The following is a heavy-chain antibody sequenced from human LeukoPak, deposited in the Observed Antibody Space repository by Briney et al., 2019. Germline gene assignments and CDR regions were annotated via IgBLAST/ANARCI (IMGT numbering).Heavy chain of an antibody. D-gene: IGHD3-10*01. CDR3: ARGRYTYGFSFDY. J-gene: IGHJ4*02. CDR2: IYYSGST. CDR1: GGSISSYY. V-gene: IGHV4-59*01. Sequence: TSETLSLTCTVSGGSISSYYWSWIRQPPGKGLEWVGYIYYSGSTNYNPSLKSRVTRSVDTSKNQFSLKLSSVTAADTAVYYCARGRYTYGFSFDYWGQGTLVTVSS.